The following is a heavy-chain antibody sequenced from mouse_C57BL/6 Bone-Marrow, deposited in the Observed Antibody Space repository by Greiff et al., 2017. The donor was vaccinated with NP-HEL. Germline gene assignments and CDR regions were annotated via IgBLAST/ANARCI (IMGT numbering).Heavy chain of an antibody. Sequence: QVQLQQSGAELVRPGTSVKMSCKASGYTFTNYGIGWAKQRPGHGLEWIGDIYPGGGYTNYNEKFKGKATLTADKSSSTAYMQFSSLTSEDSAIYYCSRISTEGPFDYWGQGTTPTVSS. J-gene: IGHJ2*01. V-gene: IGHV1-63*01. CDR2: IYPGGGYT. CDR1: GYTFTNYG. CDR3: SRISTEGPFDY. D-gene: IGHD1-1*01.